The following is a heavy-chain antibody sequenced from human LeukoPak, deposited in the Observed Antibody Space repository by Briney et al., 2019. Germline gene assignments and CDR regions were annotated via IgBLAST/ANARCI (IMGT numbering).Heavy chain of an antibody. CDR3: VRVFGGYMVDYSYYMDV. D-gene: IGHD3-16*01. Sequence: GGSLRLTCAASGFTFNTYAMNWVRQAPGKRLEWVSSIGGSGHLIFYADSVKGRFTISRNNAASSLYLQMNRLRAEDTAVYYCVRVFGGYMVDYSYYMDVWGKGTTVSVSS. CDR1: GFTFNTYA. J-gene: IGHJ6*03. V-gene: IGHV3-21*01. CDR2: IGGSGHLI.